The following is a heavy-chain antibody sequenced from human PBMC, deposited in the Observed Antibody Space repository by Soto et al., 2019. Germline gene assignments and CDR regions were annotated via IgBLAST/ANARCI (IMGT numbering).Heavy chain of an antibody. CDR3: ATMGTPATGLYYFDY. J-gene: IGHJ4*02. V-gene: IGHV4-30-4*01. Sequence: PSETLSLTCDVSGDTISTGNYYWSWIRQPPGKGLEWIGFISYSGSAYYNPSLKSRVTISVDTSKNQFSLNLSFVTTADTAVYYCATMGTPATGLYYFDYWGQGTLVTVSS. CDR2: ISYSGSA. CDR1: GDTISTGNYY. D-gene: IGHD2-15*01.